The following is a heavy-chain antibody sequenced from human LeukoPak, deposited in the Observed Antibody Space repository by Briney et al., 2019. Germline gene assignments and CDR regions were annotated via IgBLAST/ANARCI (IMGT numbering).Heavy chain of an antibody. CDR1: DGSFSGYY. Sequence: SETLSPTCAVYDGSFSGYYWSWFRQHPGNGLEWIGEINHSGSTNYNPSLKSRVTISVDTSKNQFSLNLRSVTAADTAVYYCARGRYSFAYWGQGTLVTVSS. CDR3: ARGRYSFAY. V-gene: IGHV4-34*01. D-gene: IGHD5-18*01. CDR2: INHSGST. J-gene: IGHJ4*02.